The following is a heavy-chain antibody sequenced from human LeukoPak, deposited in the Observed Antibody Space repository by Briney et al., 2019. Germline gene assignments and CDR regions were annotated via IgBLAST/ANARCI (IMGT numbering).Heavy chain of an antibody. V-gene: IGHV4-39*01. CDR3: AELKSGLAAIDI. CDR2: LYYGSNT. Sequence: SETLSCKASVSAGSISSSSYYWGWLRQPPGRVLEWIGILYYGSNTYYNPSLNSRATISVDTSKNQFSMKLRSVTAADTAVYYCAELKSGLAAIDIWAQGTMVTVPS. CDR1: AGSISSSSYY. D-gene: IGHD3/OR15-3a*01. J-gene: IGHJ3*02.